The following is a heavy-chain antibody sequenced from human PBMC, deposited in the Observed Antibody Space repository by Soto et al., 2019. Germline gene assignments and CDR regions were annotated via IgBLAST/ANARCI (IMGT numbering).Heavy chain of an antibody. CDR1: GGTFSSYT. J-gene: IGHJ6*02. CDR2: IIPILGIA. D-gene: IGHD1-1*01. CDR3: ARKAPHQLLYYYYGMDV. V-gene: IGHV1-69*02. Sequence: QVQLVQSGAGVKKPGSSVKVSCKASGGTFSSYTISWVRQAPGQGLEWMGRIIPILGIANYAQKFQGRVTITADKSTSTAYMELSSLRSEDTAVYYCARKAPHQLLYYYYGMDVWGQGTTVTVSS.